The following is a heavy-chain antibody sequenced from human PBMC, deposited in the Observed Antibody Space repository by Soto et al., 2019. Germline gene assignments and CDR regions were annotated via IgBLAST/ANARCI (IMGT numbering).Heavy chain of an antibody. CDR2: IDPSDSYT. V-gene: IGHV5-10-1*01. CDR1: GYSFTSYW. D-gene: IGHD3-10*01. J-gene: IGHJ6*02. CDR3: ASYGYYGSGSYPNYYYYGMDV. Sequence: PGESLKISCKGSGYSFTSYWISWVRQMPGKGLEWMGRIDPSDSYTNYSPSFQGHVTISADKSISTAYLQWSSLKASDTAMYYCASYGYYGSGSYPNYYYYGMDVWGQGTTVTVSS.